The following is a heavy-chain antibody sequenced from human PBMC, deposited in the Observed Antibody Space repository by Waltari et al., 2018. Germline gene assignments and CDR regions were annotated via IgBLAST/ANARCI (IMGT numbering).Heavy chain of an antibody. Sequence: EVQLVESGGGLLQHGGSLRLSCAASGFAVSSHYMSWVRQAPGKWLEWVSVIYSGGSTYYADSVKGRFTISRDNSKNTRYLQMNSLRAEDTAVYYCARGTWAAFDIWGQGTMVTVSS. CDR1: GFAVSSHY. CDR2: IYSGGST. J-gene: IGHJ3*02. V-gene: IGHV3-53*01. CDR3: ARGTWAAFDI.